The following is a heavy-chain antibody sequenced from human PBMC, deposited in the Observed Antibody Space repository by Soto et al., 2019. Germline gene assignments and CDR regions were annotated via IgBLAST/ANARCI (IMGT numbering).Heavy chain of an antibody. J-gene: IGHJ4*02. CDR2: ISSSRSTI. V-gene: IGHV3-48*02. CDR1: GFTFSSYS. CDR3: ARGAAAGGYYFDY. D-gene: IGHD6-13*01. Sequence: GSLRLSCAASGFTFSSYSMNWVRQAPGKGLEWLSYISSSRSTIYYADSVKGRFTISRDNAKNSLYLQMNSLRDEDTAVYYCARGAAAGGYYFDYWGQGTLVTVSS.